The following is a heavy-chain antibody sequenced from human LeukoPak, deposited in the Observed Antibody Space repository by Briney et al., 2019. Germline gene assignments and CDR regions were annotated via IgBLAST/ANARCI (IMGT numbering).Heavy chain of an antibody. Sequence: SETLSLTCTVSGASISSSSYYWGWIRQPPGKGLEWIANIYHTGSTYYNPSLKSRVIISVDTSANQFSLKLNSVTAADTAVYYCARPIRSRDNNWFDPWGQGILVTVSS. J-gene: IGHJ5*02. D-gene: IGHD3-10*01. CDR2: IYHTGST. CDR3: ARPIRSRDNNWFDP. CDR1: GASISSSSYY. V-gene: IGHV4-39*01.